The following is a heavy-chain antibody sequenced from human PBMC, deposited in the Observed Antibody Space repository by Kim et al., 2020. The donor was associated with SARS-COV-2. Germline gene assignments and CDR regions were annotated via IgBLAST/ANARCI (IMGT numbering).Heavy chain of an antibody. D-gene: IGHD6-19*01. CDR1: GYTFTSYA. V-gene: IGHV1-3*01. CDR2: INAGNGNT. Sequence: ASVKVSCKASGYTFTSYAMHWVRQAPGQRLEWMGWINAGNGNTKYSQKFQGRVTITRDTSASTADMELSSLRSEDTAVYYCARAPNSGEVAGTTLGDKVFYYWGQGNLVTVTS. J-gene: IGHJ4*02. CDR3: ARAPNSGEVAGTTLGDKVFYY.